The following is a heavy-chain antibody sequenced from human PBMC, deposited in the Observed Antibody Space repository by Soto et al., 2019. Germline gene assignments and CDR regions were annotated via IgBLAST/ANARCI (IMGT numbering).Heavy chain of an antibody. J-gene: IGHJ6*02. CDR1: GFTFSSYA. Sequence: QVQLVESGGGVVQPGRSLRLSCAASGFTFSSYAMHWVRQAPGKGLEWVAVISYDGSNKYYADSVKGRFTISRDNSKNTLYLQMNSLRAEDTAVYYCARSFDRYLNYYYGMDVWGQGTTVTVSS. D-gene: IGHD1-1*01. V-gene: IGHV3-30-3*01. CDR2: ISYDGSNK. CDR3: ARSFDRYLNYYYGMDV.